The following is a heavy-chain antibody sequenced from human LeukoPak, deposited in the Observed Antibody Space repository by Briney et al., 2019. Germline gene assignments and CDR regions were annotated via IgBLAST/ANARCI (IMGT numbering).Heavy chain of an antibody. CDR3: ARDISASLDY. V-gene: IGHV6-1*01. CDR2: TYYRPNKWYN. Sequence: SQTLSLTCAISGDSVSSSSAAWNWIRQSPSRGLEWLGRTYYRPNKWYNDYALSVKSRITIDPDTSKNQFSLHLSSLTPEDTAVYYCARDISASLDYWGQGTLVTVSS. CDR1: GDSVSSSSAA. D-gene: IGHD6-25*01. J-gene: IGHJ4*02.